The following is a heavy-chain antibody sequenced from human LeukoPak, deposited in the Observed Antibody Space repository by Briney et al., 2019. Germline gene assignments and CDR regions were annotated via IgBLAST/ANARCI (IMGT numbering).Heavy chain of an antibody. CDR2: VSAKTGDT. D-gene: IGHD5/OR15-5a*01. Sequence: ASVKVSCKAPGYTFTNYGITWVRQAPGQGLEWMGWVSAKTGDTNYAQKFQGRVTMTTDTSTSTVYMELRSLSSDDTAVFYCARILASIIDYWGQGTLVTVSS. J-gene: IGHJ4*02. CDR1: GYTFTNYG. CDR3: ARILASIIDY. V-gene: IGHV1-18*01.